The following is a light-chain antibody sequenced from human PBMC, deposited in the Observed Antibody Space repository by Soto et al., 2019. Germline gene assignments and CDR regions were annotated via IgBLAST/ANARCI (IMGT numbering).Light chain of an antibody. CDR1: SSDVGLYQY. Sequence: SGLTLPASGSGSPGQQITMSSTGTSSDVGLYQYVPWYQQHPGTAPQRMIYAVSNRPSGVSNRFSASKSGNTASLFISGLQAEDEADYYCSSYTSDSSYVFGSGSKVTVL. V-gene: IGLV2-14*01. CDR2: AVS. J-gene: IGLJ1*01. CDR3: SSYTSDSSYV.